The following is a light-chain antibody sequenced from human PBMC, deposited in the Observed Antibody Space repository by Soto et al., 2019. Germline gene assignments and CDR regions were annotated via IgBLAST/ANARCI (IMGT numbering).Light chain of an antibody. Sequence: DIQMTQSPSSLSASVGDRVTITCRASQSITSFLSWYQHKPGKAPKLLIYGASSLHRGVPSRFSGSGSGTDFTLTISSLQPGDFVTYYCLQTYRTPFTFGPGTTVDLK. CDR1: QSITSF. CDR2: GAS. J-gene: IGKJ3*01. V-gene: IGKV1-39*01. CDR3: LQTYRTPFT.